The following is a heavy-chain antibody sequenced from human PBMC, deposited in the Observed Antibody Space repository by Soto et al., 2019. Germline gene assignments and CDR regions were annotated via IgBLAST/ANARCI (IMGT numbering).Heavy chain of an antibody. Sequence: ASVKVSCKASGYTFTSYGISWVRQAPGQGLEWMGWISAYNGSTTYAQKFQGRVIMTRDTSTSTLYMELTSLRSEDTAVYYCARDTIYYNTTDYSFDYWGQGTLVTVS. J-gene: IGHJ4*02. CDR2: ISAYNGST. D-gene: IGHD3-22*01. CDR1: GYTFTSYG. CDR3: ARDTIYYNTTDYSFDY. V-gene: IGHV1-18*01.